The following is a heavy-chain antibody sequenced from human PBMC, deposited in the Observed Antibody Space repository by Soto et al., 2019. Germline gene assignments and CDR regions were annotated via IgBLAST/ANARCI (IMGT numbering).Heavy chain of an antibody. CDR2: ISSSSSTI. D-gene: IGHD6-19*01. CDR3: ARDHRSGWYEGPSFDY. V-gene: IGHV3-48*01. CDR1: GFTFSSYS. Sequence: GGSLRLSCAASGFTFSSYSMNWVRQAPGKGLEWVSYISSSSSTIYYADSVKGRFTISRDNAKNSLYLQMNSLRAEDTAVYYCARDHRSGWYEGPSFDYWGQGTLVTVSS. J-gene: IGHJ4*02.